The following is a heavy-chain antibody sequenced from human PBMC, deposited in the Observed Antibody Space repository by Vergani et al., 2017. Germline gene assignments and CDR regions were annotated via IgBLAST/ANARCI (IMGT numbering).Heavy chain of an antibody. CDR1: LYIFTTSC. J-gene: IGHJ5*02. CDR2: IYPGDSDT. CDR3: ARRHFPTISGGFDP. V-gene: IGHV5-51*01. D-gene: IGHD3-3*01. Sequence: EVQLVQSGAELQTPRASLNLSSFPSLYIFTTSCILWVPQVPGNYLGRLGVIYPGDSDTRYSPSFQGQVTISADKSISTAYLQWSSLKASDTAMYYCARRHFPTISGGFDPWGQGTLVTVSS.